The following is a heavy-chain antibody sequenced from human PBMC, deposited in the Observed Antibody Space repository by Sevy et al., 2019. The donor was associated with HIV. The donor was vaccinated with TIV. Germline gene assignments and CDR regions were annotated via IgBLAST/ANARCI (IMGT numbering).Heavy chain of an antibody. CDR1: GESFSNYY. CDR2: IDHSGRS. Sequence: ETLALTCAVYGESFSNYYWSWIRLSPGKGLESIGEIDHSGRSDYNPSLKSRVTMSVDTSKNQFSLKLTSVTAADTAVYYCARGPKPLRSDYGDYRGVGYYFDSWGQGTLVTVSS. J-gene: IGHJ4*02. D-gene: IGHD4-17*01. CDR3: ARGPKPLRSDYGDYRGVGYYFDS. V-gene: IGHV4-34*01.